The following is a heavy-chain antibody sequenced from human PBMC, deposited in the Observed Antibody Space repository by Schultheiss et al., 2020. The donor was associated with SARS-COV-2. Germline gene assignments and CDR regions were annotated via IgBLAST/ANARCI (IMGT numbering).Heavy chain of an antibody. D-gene: IGHD1-26*01. J-gene: IGHJ4*02. CDR3: ARDSQRGVGAAGY. V-gene: IGHV3-33*08. CDR2: IWYDGSNK. CDR1: GFTFSNAW. Sequence: GGSLRLSCAASGFTFSNAWMSWVRQAPGKGLEWVAVIWYDGSNKYYADSVKGRFTISRDNSKNTLYLQMNSLRAEDTAVYYCARDSQRGVGAAGYWGQGTLVTVSS.